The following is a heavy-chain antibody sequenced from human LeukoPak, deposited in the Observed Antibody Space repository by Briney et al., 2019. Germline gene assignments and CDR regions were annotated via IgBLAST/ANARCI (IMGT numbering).Heavy chain of an antibody. CDR3: ARGQPYYYGSGSYEN. J-gene: IGHJ4*02. CDR2: INAGNGNT. CDR1: GYTFTSYA. V-gene: IGHV1-3*01. D-gene: IGHD3-10*01. Sequence: GASVKVSCKASGYTFTSYAMHWVRQAPGQRLEWMGWINAGNGNTKYSQKFQGRVTITRDTSASTAYMELSSLRSEDTAVYYCARGQPYYYGSGSYENWGQGTLVTVSS.